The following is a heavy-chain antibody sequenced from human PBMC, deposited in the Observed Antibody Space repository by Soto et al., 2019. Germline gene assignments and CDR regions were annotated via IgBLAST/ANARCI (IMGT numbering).Heavy chain of an antibody. Sequence: QVQLVQSGAEVKKPGSSVKVSCKASGGTFSAYTITWVRQAPGQGLEWMGGIIPICGTPNYPQKFQGRVTITGDESTSTAYMEMSSLRSEDTAVYYCARSQDSSGYWSNCVDPWGPGALVTVSS. CDR3: ARSQDSSGYWSNCVDP. D-gene: IGHD3-22*01. CDR2: IIPICGTP. J-gene: IGHJ5*02. CDR1: GGTFSAYT. V-gene: IGHV1-69*01.